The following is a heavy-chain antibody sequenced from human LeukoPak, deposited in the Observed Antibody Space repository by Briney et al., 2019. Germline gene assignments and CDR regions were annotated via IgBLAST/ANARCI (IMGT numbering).Heavy chain of an antibody. CDR3: ARDKLVTYYYGSGSHDAD. D-gene: IGHD3-10*01. V-gene: IGHV1-69*05. J-gene: IGHJ4*02. Sequence: GASVKVSCKASGYTFTGYYMHWVRQAPGQGLEWMGRIIPIFGTANYAQKFQGRVTITTDESTSTAYMELSSLRSEDTAVYYCARDKLVTYYYGSGSHDADWGQGTLVTVSS. CDR1: GYTFTGYY. CDR2: IIPIFGTA.